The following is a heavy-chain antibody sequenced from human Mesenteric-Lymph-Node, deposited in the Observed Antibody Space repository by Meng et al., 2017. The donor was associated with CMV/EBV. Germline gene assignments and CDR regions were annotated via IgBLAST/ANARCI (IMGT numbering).Heavy chain of an antibody. J-gene: IGHJ4*02. CDR2: IYHTGSI. V-gene: IGHV4-4*02. CDR3: ARWMGGQRHYFDY. CDR1: GGSSSDANW. Sequence: CAVSGGSSSDANWWSWVRQRPGKGLEWVGEIYHTGSINYKPSLTSRVTVSVDKSKNRFSLTLTSVTVADTAVYYCARWMGGQRHYFDYWGQGALVTVSS. D-gene: IGHD5-12*01.